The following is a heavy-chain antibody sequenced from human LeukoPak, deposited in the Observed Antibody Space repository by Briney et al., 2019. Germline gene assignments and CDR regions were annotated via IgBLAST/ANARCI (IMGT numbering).Heavy chain of an antibody. Sequence: GSLRLSCAASGFTFSTYGLHWVRQAPGKGLEWVALISYDGRNKYYADSVKGRFTISSDNSKNTSYLQMNSLRSVDTAVYYCARGSVPYYDYGWFDPWGQGALVTVSS. CDR3: ARGSVPYYDYGWFDP. CDR2: ISYDGRNK. D-gene: IGHD3-22*01. V-gene: IGHV3-30*03. CDR1: GFTFSTYG. J-gene: IGHJ5*02.